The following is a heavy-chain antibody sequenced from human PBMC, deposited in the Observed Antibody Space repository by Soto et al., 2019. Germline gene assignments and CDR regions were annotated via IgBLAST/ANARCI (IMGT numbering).Heavy chain of an antibody. CDR2: ISAYNGNT. D-gene: IGHD3-3*01. CDR1: GYTFTSYG. V-gene: IGHV1-18*04. J-gene: IGHJ6*02. CDR3: ASEPTKIFGVVPSRSSMDV. Sequence: ASVKVSCKASGYTFTSYGISWVRQAPGQGLEWMGWISAYNGNTNYAQKLQGRVTMTTDTSTSTAYMELRSLRSDDTAVYYCASEPTKIFGVVPSRSSMDVWGQGTTVTVSS.